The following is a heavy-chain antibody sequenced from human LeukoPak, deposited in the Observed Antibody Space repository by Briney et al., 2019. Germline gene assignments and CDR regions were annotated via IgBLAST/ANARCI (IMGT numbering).Heavy chain of an antibody. CDR1: GGSISSGDYY. D-gene: IGHD1-26*01. CDR3: ARSVEGATPDAFDI. V-gene: IGHV4-30-4*08. CDR2: IYYSGST. Sequence: PSQTMSLTCTVSGGSISSGDYYWSSIRQPPGTGLEWIGYIYYSGSTYYNACLKSRVTIPVDTSKNQFSLKLSAVTAADTAVYYCARSVEGATPDAFDIWGQGTMVTVSS. J-gene: IGHJ3*02.